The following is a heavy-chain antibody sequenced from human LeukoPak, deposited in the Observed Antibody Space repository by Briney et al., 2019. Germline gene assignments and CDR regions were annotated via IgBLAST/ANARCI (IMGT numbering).Heavy chain of an antibody. CDR3: AKDRTSSGWSYYFDY. Sequence: GGSLRLSCAASGFTLSSYAMSWVRQAPGKGLEWVSAISGSGGSTYYADSVKGRFTISRDNSKNTLYLQMNSLRAEDTAVYYCAKDRTSSGWSYYFDYWGQGTLVTVSS. V-gene: IGHV3-23*01. D-gene: IGHD6-19*01. J-gene: IGHJ4*02. CDR2: ISGSGGST. CDR1: GFTLSSYA.